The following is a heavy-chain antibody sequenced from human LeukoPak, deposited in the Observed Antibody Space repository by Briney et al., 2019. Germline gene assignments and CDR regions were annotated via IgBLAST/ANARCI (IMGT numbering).Heavy chain of an antibody. V-gene: IGHV4-38-2*02. CDR3: ARHACGTASFYYYFGF. CDR2: INRSGST. D-gene: IGHD2-2*01. Sequence: SETLSLTCTVSGYSISSGYYWGWIRQPPGKGLEWIGEINRSGSTNYNPSLESRVTISIDTSRNRFSLQLSSVPAADPAIYSCARHACGTASFYYYFGFWGQGTLVTVFS. J-gene: IGHJ4*02. CDR1: GYSISSGYY.